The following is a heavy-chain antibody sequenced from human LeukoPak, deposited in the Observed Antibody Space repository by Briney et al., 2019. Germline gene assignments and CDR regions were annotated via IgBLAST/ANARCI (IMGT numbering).Heavy chain of an antibody. Sequence: GGSLRLSCAASGFTFSNAWMSWVRQAPGKGLEWVGRIKSKTDGGTTDYAAPVKGRFTISRDDSKNTLYLQMNSLKTEDTAAYCCTTDASYSSGWYQSYYFDYWGQGTLVTVSS. D-gene: IGHD6-19*01. CDR3: TTDASYSSGWYQSYYFDY. V-gene: IGHV3-15*01. J-gene: IGHJ4*02. CDR1: GFTFSNAW. CDR2: IKSKTDGGTT.